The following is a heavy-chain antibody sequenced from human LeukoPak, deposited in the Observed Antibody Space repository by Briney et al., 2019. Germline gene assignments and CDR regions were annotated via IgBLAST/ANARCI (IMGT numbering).Heavy chain of an antibody. CDR2: INHLGTN. V-gene: IGHV4-34*01. Sequence: PSETLSLTCGVSGGSFSGFFWTWLRQTPGKGLEWSAEINHLGTNNTHPSLKSRVTISVDTSKNQFPLTLKPVTAADTAVYYCTRGVNRRFYGAGRRNTWFAPWGQGTRVTVSP. CDR1: GGSFSGFF. D-gene: IGHD3-10*01. CDR3: TRGVNRRFYGAGRRNTWFAP. J-gene: IGHJ5*02.